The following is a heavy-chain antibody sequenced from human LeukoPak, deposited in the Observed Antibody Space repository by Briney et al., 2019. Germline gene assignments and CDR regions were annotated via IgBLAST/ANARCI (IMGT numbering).Heavy chain of an antibody. J-gene: IGHJ3*02. Sequence: GGSLRLSCAASGFSFSRYNMNWVRQAPGKGLEWVAYITGSSSSIYYADSVKGRFTISRDNAKNSLYLQMNSLRAEDTAVYYCAREGLTTQDAFDIWGQGTMVTVSS. CDR3: AREGLTTQDAFDI. D-gene: IGHD1-14*01. CDR2: ITGSSSSI. CDR1: GFSFSRYN. V-gene: IGHV3-21*05.